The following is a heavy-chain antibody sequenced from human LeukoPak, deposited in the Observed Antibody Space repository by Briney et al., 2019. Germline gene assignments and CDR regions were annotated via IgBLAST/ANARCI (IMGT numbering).Heavy chain of an antibody. CDR1: GFTFSNYG. V-gene: IGHV3-30*03. Sequence: GGSLRLSCAASGFTFSNYGIHWVRQAPGKGLEWLALISYDGSNKYYADSVKGRFTISRDNSKNSLYLQMDSLRAEDTAVYYCARGIEEWLYLYYWGQGALVTVAS. J-gene: IGHJ4*02. CDR2: ISYDGSNK. CDR3: ARGIEEWLYLYY. D-gene: IGHD3-3*01.